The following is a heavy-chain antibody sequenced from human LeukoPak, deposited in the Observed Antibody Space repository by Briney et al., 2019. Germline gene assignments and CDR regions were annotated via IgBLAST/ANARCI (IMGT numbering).Heavy chain of an antibody. CDR1: GYSFTSYW. CDR3: ARHGEDVLLWFGELFHGMDV. D-gene: IGHD3-10*01. J-gene: IGHJ6*02. Sequence: GESLQISCQGSGYSFTSYWIGWVRQMPGKDLEWMGIIYPGDSDTRYSPSFQGQVTISADKSISTAYLQWSSLKASDTAMYYCARHGEDVLLWFGELFHGMDVWGQGTTVTVSS. V-gene: IGHV5-51*01. CDR2: IYPGDSDT.